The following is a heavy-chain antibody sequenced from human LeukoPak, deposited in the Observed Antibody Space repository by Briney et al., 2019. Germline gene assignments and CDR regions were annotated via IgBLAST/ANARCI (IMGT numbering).Heavy chain of an antibody. CDR2: INHSGST. V-gene: IGHV4-34*01. CDR3: ARRSGSSAFDI. Sequence: PSETLSLTCAVYGGSFSGYYWSWIRQPPGKGLEWIGEINHSGSTNYNPSLKSRVTISVDTSKNQFSLKLSSVTAADTAVYYCARRSGSSAFDIWGQGTMVTVSS. CDR1: GGSFSGYY. D-gene: IGHD1-26*01. J-gene: IGHJ3*02.